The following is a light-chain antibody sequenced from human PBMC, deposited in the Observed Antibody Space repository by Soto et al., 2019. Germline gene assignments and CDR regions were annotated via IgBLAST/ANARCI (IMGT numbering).Light chain of an antibody. J-gene: IGLJ1*01. Sequence: QSAQAQPRSVSWSPGQSVTIPGTGTSSDVGGYNYVSWYQRHAGKGPKLIIYDVSERPSGVPDRFSASKSGNTASLTISGLQAEDEADYYCSSYAGNYVYVFGSGTKVTVL. CDR1: SSDVGGYNY. V-gene: IGLV2-11*01. CDR3: SSYAGNYVYV. CDR2: DVS.